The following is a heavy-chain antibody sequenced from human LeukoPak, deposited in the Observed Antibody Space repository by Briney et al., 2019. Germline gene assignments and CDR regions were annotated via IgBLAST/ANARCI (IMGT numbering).Heavy chain of an antibody. V-gene: IGHV1-69*13. J-gene: IGHJ4*02. CDR3: ARDDGYCGGGSCYLGIH. D-gene: IGHD2-15*01. CDR1: GGTFSNYG. CDR2: IIPIFDTA. Sequence: SVRASCKASGGTFSNYGISWVRQAPGQGLEWMGGIIPIFDTANYAQKFQGRVTITADESTSTAYMELSSLRSEDTAVYYCARDDGYCGGGSCYLGIHWGQGTLVTVSS.